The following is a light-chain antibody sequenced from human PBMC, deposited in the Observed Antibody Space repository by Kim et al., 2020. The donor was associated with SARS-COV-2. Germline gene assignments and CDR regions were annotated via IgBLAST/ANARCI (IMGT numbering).Light chain of an antibody. CDR3: QQLNIYPPIT. CDR1: QAMSSY. CDR2: AVS. Sequence: IQLTQYPSSLSASVGDRVTITCRASQAMSSYMAWYQQKPGKAPKLLIYAVSTLQSGVPSRFSGSGSGTDFILTISSLQPEDFATYYCQQLNIYPPITFGQGTRLEIK. J-gene: IGKJ5*01. V-gene: IGKV1-9*01.